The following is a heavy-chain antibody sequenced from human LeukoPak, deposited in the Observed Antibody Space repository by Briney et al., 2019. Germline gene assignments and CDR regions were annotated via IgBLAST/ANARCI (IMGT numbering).Heavy chain of an antibody. J-gene: IGHJ4*02. CDR3: ANSRVVRGVIDY. CDR1: GFTFSSYG. CDR2: ISYDGSNK. V-gene: IGHV3-30*18. Sequence: PGGSLRLSCAASGFTFSSYGMHWVRQAPGKGLEWVAVISYDGSNKYYADSVKGRFTISRDNSKNTLCLQMNSLRAEDTAVYYCANSRVVRGVIDYWGQGTLVTVSS. D-gene: IGHD3-10*01.